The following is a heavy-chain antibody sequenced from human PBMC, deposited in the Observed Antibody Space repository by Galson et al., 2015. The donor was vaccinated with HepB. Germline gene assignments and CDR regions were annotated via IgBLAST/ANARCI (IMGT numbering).Heavy chain of an antibody. D-gene: IGHD3-16*01. CDR3: ARPLFLNGAGGGWFDP. CDR2: IHPGNSET. Sequence: QSGAEVKKPGESLKISCKGSGYSFTNYWIGWVRQMPGKGLEWMGIIHPGNSETRYSPSFQGQVTISADRSISTAYLQWSSLKASDTAIYYCARPLFLNGAGGGWFDPRGQGTLVTVSS. V-gene: IGHV5-51*03. CDR1: GYSFTNYW. J-gene: IGHJ5*02.